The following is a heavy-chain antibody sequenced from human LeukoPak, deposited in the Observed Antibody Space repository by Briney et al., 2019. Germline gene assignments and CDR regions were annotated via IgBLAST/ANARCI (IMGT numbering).Heavy chain of an antibody. CDR3: ARASGYWGGGYFDY. CDR2: ISNDGSNK. CDR1: GFTFSSYA. V-gene: IGHV3-30-3*01. D-gene: IGHD3-22*01. J-gene: IGHJ4*02. Sequence: GGSLRLSCAASGFTFSSYAKHGFRQAPGKGLEWVAVISNDGSNKYYAASVKGRFTIFRDNSKNTLYLQMNSLRAEDTAVYYCARASGYWGGGYFDYWGQGTLVTVSS.